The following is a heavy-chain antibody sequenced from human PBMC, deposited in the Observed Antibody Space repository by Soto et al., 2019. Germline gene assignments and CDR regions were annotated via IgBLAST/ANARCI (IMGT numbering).Heavy chain of an antibody. CDR2: ISSNGGNT. CDR3: ARADYGDYGIDY. J-gene: IGHJ4*02. CDR1: GFTFSTYG. Sequence: GGSLRLSCSASGFTFSTYGMHWVRQAPGKGLDLVSAISSNGGNTYYADSVKGRFTISRDNAKNSLYLQMNSLRAEDTAVYYCARADYGDYGIDYWGQGTLVTVSS. V-gene: IGHV3-64*04. D-gene: IGHD4-17*01.